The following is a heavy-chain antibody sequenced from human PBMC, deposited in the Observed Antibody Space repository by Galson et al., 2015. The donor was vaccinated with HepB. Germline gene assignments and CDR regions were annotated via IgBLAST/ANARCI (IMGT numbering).Heavy chain of an antibody. CDR3: ARDDGDRNFDY. CDR1: GFTFSSYA. Sequence: SLRLSCAASGFTFSSYAMHWVRQAPGKGLEWVAVISYDGSNKYYADSVKGRFTISRDNSKNTLYLQMNSLRAEDTAVYYCARDDGDRNFDYWGQGALVTVSS. CDR2: ISYDGSNK. D-gene: IGHD7-27*01. J-gene: IGHJ4*02. V-gene: IGHV3-30*04.